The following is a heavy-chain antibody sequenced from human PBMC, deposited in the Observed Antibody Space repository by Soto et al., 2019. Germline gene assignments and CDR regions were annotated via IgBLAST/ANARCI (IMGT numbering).Heavy chain of an antibody. CDR1: GGSISSSNDY. Sequence: PSETLSLTCSVSGGSISSSNDYWGWIRQPPGKGLEWIGNIYYSGSTNYNPSLKSRLTMSVDTSRNHFSLKLSSVTAADTAVYYCARLGLVDYDVLTGPDYWGQGTLVTVSS. CDR3: ARLGLVDYDVLTGPDY. CDR2: IYYSGST. J-gene: IGHJ4*02. V-gene: IGHV4-61*05. D-gene: IGHD3-9*01.